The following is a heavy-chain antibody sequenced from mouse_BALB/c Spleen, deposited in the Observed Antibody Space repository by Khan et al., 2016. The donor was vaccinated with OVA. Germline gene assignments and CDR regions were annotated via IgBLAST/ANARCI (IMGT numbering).Heavy chain of an antibody. CDR2: INTYTGEP. V-gene: IGHV9-1*02. J-gene: IGHJ1*01. Sequence: QIQLVQSGPELKKPGETVKISCKASGYTFTNYGMNWVKQAPGKGLKWMGWINTYTGEPTYTDDFKGRFAFSLETSASTAYLQINNLKTEDMATYFCARGASYWYFDVWSAGTTVTVSS. CDR1: GYTFTNYG. CDR3: ARGASYWYFDV.